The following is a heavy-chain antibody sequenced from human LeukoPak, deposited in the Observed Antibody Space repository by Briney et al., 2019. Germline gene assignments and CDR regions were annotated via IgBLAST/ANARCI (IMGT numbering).Heavy chain of an antibody. D-gene: IGHD6-13*01. CDR2: INHSGST. CDR1: GGSFSGYY. CDR3: ARDEDVRIAPGAFDI. V-gene: IGHV4-34*01. J-gene: IGHJ3*02. Sequence: SETLSLTCAVYGGSFSGYYWSWLRQPPGKGLEWIGEINHSGSTNYNPSLKSRVTISVDTSKNQFSLKLSSVTAADTAVYYCARDEDVRIAPGAFDIWGQGTMVTVSS.